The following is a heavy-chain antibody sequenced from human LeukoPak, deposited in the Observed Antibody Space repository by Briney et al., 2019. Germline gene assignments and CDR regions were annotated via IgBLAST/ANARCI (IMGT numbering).Heavy chain of an antibody. Sequence: SETLSLTCTVSGGSISSSSYYRGWIRQPPGKGLEWIGSIYYSGSTYCNPSLKSRVTIAVDTSKNHFSLKLSSVTAADTAVYCCARERGVIVRSDAFDIWGQGTMVTVSS. V-gene: IGHV4-39*02. CDR2: IYYSGST. CDR1: GGSISSSSYY. CDR3: ARERGVIVRSDAFDI. J-gene: IGHJ3*02. D-gene: IGHD3-10*01.